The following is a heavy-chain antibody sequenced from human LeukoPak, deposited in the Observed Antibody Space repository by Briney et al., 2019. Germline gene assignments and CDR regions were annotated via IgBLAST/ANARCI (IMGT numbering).Heavy chain of an antibody. CDR1: GGTFSSYA. CDR3: ASPSSGKAVAGTLDY. Sequence: GSSVKVSCKASGGTFSSYAISWVRQAPGQGLEWMGGIIPIFGTANYAQKFQGRVTITADESTSTAYMELSSLRSEDTAVYYCASPSSGKAVAGTLDYWGQGTLVTVSS. CDR2: IIPIFGTA. D-gene: IGHD6-19*01. J-gene: IGHJ4*02. V-gene: IGHV1-69*01.